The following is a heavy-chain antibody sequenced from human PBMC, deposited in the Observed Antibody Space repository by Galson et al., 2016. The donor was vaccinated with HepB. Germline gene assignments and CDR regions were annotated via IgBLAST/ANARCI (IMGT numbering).Heavy chain of an antibody. CDR2: IYPGDSET. Sequence: QSGAEVKKPGESLKITCQGSGYRFTRYWIAWVRQMPGKGLEWVGIIYPGDSETRYGPSFEGQVTISADKSISTAYLQWRNLRASDTAMYYCATRTRSGGYWYFDLWGRGTLITVSS. V-gene: IGHV5-51*01. CDR1: GYRFTRYW. CDR3: ATRTRSGGYWYFDL. J-gene: IGHJ2*01. D-gene: IGHD2-15*01.